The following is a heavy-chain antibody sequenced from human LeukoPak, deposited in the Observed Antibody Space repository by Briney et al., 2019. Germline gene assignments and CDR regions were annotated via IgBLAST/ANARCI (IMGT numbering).Heavy chain of an antibody. CDR1: GYTFNSYD. J-gene: IGHJ6*02. V-gene: IGHV1-8*01. D-gene: IGHD6-6*01. Sequence: ASVKVSCKASGYTFNSYDINWVRQATGQGLEWMGWMNPNSGNTGYAQKFQGRVTMTRNTSISTAYMELSSLRSEDAAVYYCARGDGHDNGMDVWGQGTTVTVSS. CDR2: MNPNSGNT. CDR3: ARGDGHDNGMDV.